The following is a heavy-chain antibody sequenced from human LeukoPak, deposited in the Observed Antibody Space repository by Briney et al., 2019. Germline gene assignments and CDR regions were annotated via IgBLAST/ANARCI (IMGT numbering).Heavy chain of an antibody. CDR2: IYYSGST. J-gene: IGHJ4*02. CDR3: ARRGRHYDFWSGYYKRKGYFDY. D-gene: IGHD3-3*01. CDR1: GGSISSSSYY. Sequence: PSETLSLTCTVSGGSISSSSYYWGWIRQPPGKGLEGIGSIYYSGSTYYNPSLKSRVTISVDTSKNQFSLKLSSVTAADTAVYYCARRGRHYDFWSGYYKRKGYFDYWGQGTLVTVSS. V-gene: IGHV4-39*01.